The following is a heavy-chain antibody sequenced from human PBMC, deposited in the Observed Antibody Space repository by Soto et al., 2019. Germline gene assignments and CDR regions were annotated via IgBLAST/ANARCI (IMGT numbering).Heavy chain of an antibody. J-gene: IGHJ4*02. V-gene: IGHV3-30*03. CDR1: GFTLSHYV. Sequence: GGSLRLACAASGFTLSHYVMHWVRQAPGKGPEWVAAISAGGRDVFYAASVEGRFTISRDNAKNSLYLEMNSLRAEDTAVYYCARESEDITSKFDYWGQGP. CDR3: ARESEDITSKFDY. CDR2: ISAGGRDV.